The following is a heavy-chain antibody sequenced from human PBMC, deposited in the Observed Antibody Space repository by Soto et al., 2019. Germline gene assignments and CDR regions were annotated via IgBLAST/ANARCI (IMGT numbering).Heavy chain of an antibody. CDR3: ARDAHTSGWFSLINY. D-gene: IGHD6-19*01. Sequence: PAETLSLTCTVSGGSVSPYYWSWFRQPPGKGLEWIGYIYYSGSTNYNPSLKSRVTMSVDTSKNQFSLRLNSVTAADTAIYFCARDAHTSGWFSLINYWGQGTLVTVSS. V-gene: IGHV4-59*02. J-gene: IGHJ4*02. CDR2: IYYSGST. CDR1: GGSVSPYY.